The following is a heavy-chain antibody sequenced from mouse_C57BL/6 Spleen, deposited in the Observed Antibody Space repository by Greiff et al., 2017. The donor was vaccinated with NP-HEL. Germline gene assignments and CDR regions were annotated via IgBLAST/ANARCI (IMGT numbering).Heavy chain of an antibody. CDR3: ARGVRRLWYFDV. D-gene: IGHD2-13*01. J-gene: IGHJ1*03. CDR1: GYTFTTYP. CDR2: FHPYNDDT. V-gene: IGHV1-47*01. Sequence: QVQLKESGAELVKPGASVKMSCKASGYTFTTYPIEWMKQNHGKSLEWIGNFHPYNDDTKYNEKFKGKATLTVEKSSSTVYLELSRLTSDDSAVYYCARGVRRLWYFDVWGTGTTVTVSS.